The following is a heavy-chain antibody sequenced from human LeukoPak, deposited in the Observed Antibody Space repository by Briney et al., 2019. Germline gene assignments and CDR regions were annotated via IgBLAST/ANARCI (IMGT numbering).Heavy chain of an antibody. CDR1: GGSISSYY. V-gene: IGHV4-59*01. J-gene: IGHJ6*02. D-gene: IGHD5-24*01. Sequence: SETLSLTCTVSGGSISSYYWSWIRQPPGKGLEWIGYIYYSGSTNYNPSLKSRVTISVDTSKNQFSLKLSSVTAADTAVYYCAGRRGAGYYGMDVWGQGTTVTVSS. CDR2: IYYSGST. CDR3: AGRRGAGYYGMDV.